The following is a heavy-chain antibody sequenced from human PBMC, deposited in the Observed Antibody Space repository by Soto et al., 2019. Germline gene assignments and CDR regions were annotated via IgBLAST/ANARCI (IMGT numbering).Heavy chain of an antibody. CDR3: AAGQFRAVARRSPRYYFDY. D-gene: IGHD6-19*01. V-gene: IGHV1-58*01. CDR2: IVVGSGNT. CDR1: GFTFTSSA. J-gene: IGHJ4*02. Sequence: KVSCKASGFTFTSSAVQWVRQARGQRLEWIGWIVVGSGNTNYAQKFQERVTITRDMSTSTAYMELSSLRSEDTAVYYCAAGQFRAVARRSPRYYFDYWGQGTLVTSPQ.